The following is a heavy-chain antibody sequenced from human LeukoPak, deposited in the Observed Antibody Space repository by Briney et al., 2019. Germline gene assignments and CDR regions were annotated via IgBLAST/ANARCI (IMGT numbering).Heavy chain of an antibody. D-gene: IGHD1-1*01. CDR3: ARTISRTTGTYFDY. CDR1: GGTFSSYA. CDR2: IIPVFGIA. V-gene: IGHV1-69*04. J-gene: IGHJ4*02. Sequence: ASVKVSCKASGGTFSSYAISWVRQAPGQGLEWMGRIIPVFGIANYAQKFQGRVTITADKSTSTAYMELSSLRSEDTAVYYCARTISRTTGTYFDYWGQGTLVTVSS.